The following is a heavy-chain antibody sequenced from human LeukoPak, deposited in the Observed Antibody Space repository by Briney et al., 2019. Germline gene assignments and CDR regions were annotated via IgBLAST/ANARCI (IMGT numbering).Heavy chain of an antibody. CDR2: IYYSGST. Sequence: SETLSLNCTVSGGSISSGGYYWSWIRQHPGKGLEWIGYIYYSGSTYYNPSLKSRVTISVDTSKNQFSLKLSSVTAADTAVYYCARQDSSSWYYFDYWGQGPLVTVSS. CDR1: GGSISSGGYY. V-gene: IGHV4-31*03. J-gene: IGHJ4*02. D-gene: IGHD6-13*01. CDR3: ARQDSSSWYYFDY.